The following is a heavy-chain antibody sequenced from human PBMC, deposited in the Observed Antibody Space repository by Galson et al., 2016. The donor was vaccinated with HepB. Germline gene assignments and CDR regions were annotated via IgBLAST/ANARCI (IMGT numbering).Heavy chain of an antibody. V-gene: IGHV4-59*01. J-gene: IGHJ4*02. CDR1: GGSISSYY. CDR3: ARGARPLPAVMDRRGHLDC. CDR2: VFDSGRT. D-gene: IGHD2-21*01. Sequence: SETLSLTCTVSGGSISSYYWSWIRQSPGKGLEWLGYVFDSGRTEYNPSLKSRVTIPVHTSKHQFSLNLGSVTAADTAVYYCARGARPLPAVMDRRGHLDCWGQGTLVTVSS.